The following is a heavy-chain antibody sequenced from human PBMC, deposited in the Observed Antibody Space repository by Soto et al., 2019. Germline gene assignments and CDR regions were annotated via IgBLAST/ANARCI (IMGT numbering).Heavy chain of an antibody. CDR1: GDSVSSGSYY. D-gene: IGHD5-18*01. CDR2: IYYSGTT. Sequence: PSETLSLTCNVSGDSVSSGSYYWTWVRQPPGKGLEWIGNIYYSGTTNYNPSLQNRVTISIDTSKNQYSLKLTSVTAADAALYYCARAIRGYSGALDYWGQGTQVTVYS. V-gene: IGHV4-61*01. J-gene: IGHJ4*02. CDR3: ARAIRGYSGALDY.